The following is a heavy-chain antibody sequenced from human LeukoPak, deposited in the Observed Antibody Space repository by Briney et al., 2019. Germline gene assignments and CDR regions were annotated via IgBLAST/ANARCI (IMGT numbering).Heavy chain of an antibody. V-gene: IGHV3-7*01. CDR3: TRDSGLTGYDLLDY. Sequence: SLSPAPSRITFSSDRRVCVRGGPGKKMKRVANIKNDGSEKNYVDSVKGRFTISRHNAENSLFLQMNSLRVEDTAIYYCTRDSGLTGYDLLDYWGQGTLVTVSS. CDR2: IKNDGSEK. J-gene: IGHJ4*02. CDR1: RITFSSDR. D-gene: IGHD5-12*01.